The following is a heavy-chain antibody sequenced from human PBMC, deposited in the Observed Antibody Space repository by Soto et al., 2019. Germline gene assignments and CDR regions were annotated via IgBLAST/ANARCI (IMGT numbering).Heavy chain of an antibody. CDR2: IYYSGST. D-gene: IGHD3-16*01. CDR1: GGKIINHY. CDR3: AGGTFYYCCMDV. J-gene: IGHJ6*02. V-gene: IGHV4-59*11. Sequence: TVSGGKIINHYWSRIRQPPGKGLEWIGYIYYSGSTNYNPSLKSRVTISVDTSKNQFSLKLSSVTAADTAVYYCAGGTFYYCCMDVWGQGTTVTVSS.